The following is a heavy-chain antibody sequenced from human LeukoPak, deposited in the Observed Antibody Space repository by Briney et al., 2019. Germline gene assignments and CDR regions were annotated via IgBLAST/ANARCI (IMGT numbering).Heavy chain of an antibody. V-gene: IGHV3-23*01. D-gene: IGHD2-2*01. CDR3: AKDPLLDTSSTSEWFDP. J-gene: IGHJ5*02. CDR2: ISGSGGST. Sequence: GGSLRLSCAASGFTFSSYSMNWVRQAPGKGLEWVSAISGSGGSTYYADSVKGRFTISRDNSKNTLYLQMNGLRAEDTAVYYCAKDPLLDTSSTSEWFDPWGQGTLVTVSS. CDR1: GFTFSSYS.